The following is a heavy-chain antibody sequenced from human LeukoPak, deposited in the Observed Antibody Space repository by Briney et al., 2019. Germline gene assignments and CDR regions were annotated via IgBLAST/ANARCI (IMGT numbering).Heavy chain of an antibody. D-gene: IGHD2-2*02. Sequence: ASVKVSCKASGYTFTGYYMHWVRQAPGQGLEWMGWINPNSGGTNYAQKFQGRVTMTRDTSISTAYMELSRLRSDDTAVYYCARVNVAVGYQLLYRAARPAQYFQHWGQGTLVTVSS. CDR1: GYTFTGYY. V-gene: IGHV1-2*02. CDR3: ARVNVAVGYQLLYRAARPAQYFQH. CDR2: INPNSGGT. J-gene: IGHJ1*01.